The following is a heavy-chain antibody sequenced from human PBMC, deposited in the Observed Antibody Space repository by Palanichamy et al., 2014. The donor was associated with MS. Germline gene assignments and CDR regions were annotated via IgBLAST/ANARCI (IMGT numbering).Heavy chain of an antibody. Sequence: QVQLRESGPGLVKPSETLSLTCTVSGYSISSGYYWGWIRQPPGKGLEWIGSIYHSGSTYYNPSLKSRVTISVDTSKNQFSLKLSSVTAADTAVYYCARDRNFYGSGELDYWGQGTLVTVSS. CDR2: IYHSGST. CDR3: ARDRNFYGSGELDY. D-gene: IGHD3-10*01. J-gene: IGHJ4*02. V-gene: IGHV4-38-2*02. CDR1: GYSISSGYY.